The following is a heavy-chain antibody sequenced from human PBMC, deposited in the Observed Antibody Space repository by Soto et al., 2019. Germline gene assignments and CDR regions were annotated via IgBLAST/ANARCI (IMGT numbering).Heavy chain of an antibody. V-gene: IGHV1-69*01. CDR1: GGTFSSYA. CDR3: ARDMGAAAGRSWGRAMEYYYYYGMDV. J-gene: IGHJ6*02. CDR2: IIPIFGTA. D-gene: IGHD6-13*01. Sequence: QVQLVQSGAEVKKPGSSVKVSCKASGGTFSSYAISWVRQAPGQGLEWMGGIIPIFGTANYAQKFQGRVTITADESTSTAYMELSSLRSEDTAVYYCARDMGAAAGRSWGRAMEYYYYYGMDVWGQGTTVTVSS.